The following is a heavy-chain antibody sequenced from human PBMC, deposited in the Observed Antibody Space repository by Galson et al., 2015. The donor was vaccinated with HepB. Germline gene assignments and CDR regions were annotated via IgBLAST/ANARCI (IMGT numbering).Heavy chain of an antibody. V-gene: IGHV3-23*01. J-gene: IGHJ4*02. CDR1: GFTFSNYG. Sequence: SLRLSCAASGFTFSNYGMSWVRQAPGKGLECVAAISRAGDTSDYAESVKGRFTVSRDSSKSTLYLQMNGLRAEDTARYYCVSGTTAPDYWAQGTLVTVSS. CDR2: ISRAGDTS. D-gene: IGHD2/OR15-2a*01. CDR3: VSGTTAPDY.